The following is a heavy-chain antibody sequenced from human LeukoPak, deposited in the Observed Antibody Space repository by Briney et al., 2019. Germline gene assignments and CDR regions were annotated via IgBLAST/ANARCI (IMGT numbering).Heavy chain of an antibody. CDR1: RYNFTNYA. CDR2: INTNTGHP. Sequence: GASVHVSCKSSRYNFTNYALNWVRQTPGQGLEWMGWINTNTGHPTYGQGFTPRFVFSLDTSVSTSFLQINTLKPADTAIYYCATSLGAGSDAFALWGQGTMVTVSS. V-gene: IGHV7-4-1*02. D-gene: IGHD6-13*01. CDR3: ATSLGAGSDAFAL. J-gene: IGHJ3*01.